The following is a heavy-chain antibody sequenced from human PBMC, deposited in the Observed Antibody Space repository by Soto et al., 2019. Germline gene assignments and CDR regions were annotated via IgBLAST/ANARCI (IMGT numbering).Heavy chain of an antibody. Sequence: SETLSLTCAVSGGSISSGGYSWSWIRQPPGKGLEWIGYIYHSGSTYYNPSLKSRVTISVDRSKNQFSLKLSSVTAADTAVYYCARYYVEAAAGTDWFDPWGQGTLVTVSS. CDR1: GGSISSGGYS. CDR3: ARYYVEAAAGTDWFDP. V-gene: IGHV4-30-2*01. CDR2: IYHSGST. D-gene: IGHD6-13*01. J-gene: IGHJ5*02.